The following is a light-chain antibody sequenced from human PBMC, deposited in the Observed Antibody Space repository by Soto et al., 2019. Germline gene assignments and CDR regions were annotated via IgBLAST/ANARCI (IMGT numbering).Light chain of an antibody. J-gene: IGKJ4*01. Sequence: EIVLTQSPETLSLSPGERATLSCRASESVSSYLAWYQQKPGQAPRLLIYDASNRATGIPVRFSGSGSGTDFTLTISSLEPEDFAVYYCQQRSNWPPLTFGGGTKVEIK. CDR3: QQRSNWPPLT. CDR2: DAS. CDR1: ESVSSY. V-gene: IGKV3-11*01.